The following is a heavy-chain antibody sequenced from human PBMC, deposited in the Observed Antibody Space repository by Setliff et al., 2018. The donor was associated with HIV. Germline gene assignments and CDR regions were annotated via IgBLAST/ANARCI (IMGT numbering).Heavy chain of an antibody. J-gene: IGHJ5*02. CDR2: IYTSGST. CDR1: GGSISSYY. D-gene: IGHD2-15*01. CDR3: ARDLVVVAPYYCFHP. Sequence: SETLSLTCTVSGGSISSYYWSWIRQPAGKGLEWIGRIYTSGSTNCNPSLKSRVTMTRDTSANTAYMELNSLTSDDTAMYYCARDLVVVAPYYCFHPWGQGTLVTVSS. V-gene: IGHV4-4*07.